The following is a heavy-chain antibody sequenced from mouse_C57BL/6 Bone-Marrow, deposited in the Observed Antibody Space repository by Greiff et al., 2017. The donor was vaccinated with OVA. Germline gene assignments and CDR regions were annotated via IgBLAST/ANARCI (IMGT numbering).Heavy chain of an antibody. Sequence: EVNVVESGGGLVQPGGSLKLSCAASGFTFSDYYMYWVRQTPEKRLEWVAYISNGGGSTYYPDTVKGRFTISRDNAKNTLYLQMSRLKSEDTAMYYCASPNYYGSSEMAYWGQGTLVTVSA. CDR2: ISNGGGST. CDR1: GFTFSDYY. J-gene: IGHJ3*01. V-gene: IGHV5-12*01. D-gene: IGHD1-1*01. CDR3: ASPNYYGSSEMAY.